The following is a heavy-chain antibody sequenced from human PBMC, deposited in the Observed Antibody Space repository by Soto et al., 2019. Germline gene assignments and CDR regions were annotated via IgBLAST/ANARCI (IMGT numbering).Heavy chain of an antibody. D-gene: IGHD6-19*01. J-gene: IGHJ6*02. CDR1: GGSISSYY. CDR3: ARGGYSSGWYTNYYYYYGMDV. Sequence: PSETLSLTCTASGGSISSYYWSWIRQPPGKGLEWIGYIYYSGSTNYNPSLKSRVTISVDTSKNQFSLKLSSVTAADTAVYYCARGGYSSGWYTNYYYYYGMDVWGQGTTVTVSS. CDR2: IYYSGST. V-gene: IGHV4-59*01.